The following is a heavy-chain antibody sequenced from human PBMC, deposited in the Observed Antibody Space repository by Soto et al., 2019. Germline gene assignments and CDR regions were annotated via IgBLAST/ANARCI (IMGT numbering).Heavy chain of an antibody. CDR2: ISGSGGST. CDR1: GFTFSSYA. V-gene: IGHV3-23*01. J-gene: IGHJ4*02. Sequence: GGSLRLSCAASGFTFSSYAMSWVRQAPGKGLEWVSAISGSGGSTYYADSVKGRFTISRDNSKNTLYLQMNSLRAEDTAVYYCAKNPYYDFWSGYFGYWGQGTLVTVSS. CDR3: AKNPYYDFWSGYFGY. D-gene: IGHD3-3*01.